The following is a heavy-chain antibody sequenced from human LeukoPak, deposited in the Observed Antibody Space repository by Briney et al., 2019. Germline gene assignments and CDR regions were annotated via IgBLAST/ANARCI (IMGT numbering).Heavy chain of an antibody. CDR2: ISAYNGNT. Sequence: ASVKVSCKASGYTFTSYGISWVRQAPGQGLEWMGWISAYNGNTNYAQKLQGRVTMTTDTSTSTAYMELRNLRSDDTAVYYCARAPPYYDILTGYYTPELDYWGQGTLVTVSS. V-gene: IGHV1-18*01. CDR3: ARAPPYYDILTGYYTPELDY. D-gene: IGHD3-9*01. CDR1: GYTFTSYG. J-gene: IGHJ4*02.